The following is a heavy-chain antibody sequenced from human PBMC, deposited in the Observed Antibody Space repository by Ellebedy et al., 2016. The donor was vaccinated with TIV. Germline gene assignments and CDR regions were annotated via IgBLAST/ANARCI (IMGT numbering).Heavy chain of an antibody. J-gene: IGHJ4*02. Sequence: GESLKISCAASGFTFNNAWMNWVRQAPGKGLEWVGRIKSKTDGGTTDYAAPVRGRFTISRDDSKNTLYLQVNSLKTEDTAVYYCTTDLGGSRRGSHDYWGQGTLVTVSS. CDR2: IKSKTDGGTT. V-gene: IGHV3-15*07. CDR1: GFTFNNAW. D-gene: IGHD1-26*01. CDR3: TTDLGGSRRGSHDY.